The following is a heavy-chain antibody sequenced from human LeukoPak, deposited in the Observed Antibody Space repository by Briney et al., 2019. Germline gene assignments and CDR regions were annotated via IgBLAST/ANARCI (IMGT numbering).Heavy chain of an antibody. CDR3: ARVGYSSGWYDFDY. CDR1: GGSISSYY. J-gene: IGHJ4*02. CDR2: IYYSGSA. D-gene: IGHD6-19*01. Sequence: SETLSLTCTVSGGSISSYYWSWIRQPPGKGLERIGYIYYSGSANYNPSLKSRVTISVDTSKKQFSLRLSSVTAADTAVYYCARVGYSSGWYDFDYWGQGTLVTVSS. V-gene: IGHV4-59*01.